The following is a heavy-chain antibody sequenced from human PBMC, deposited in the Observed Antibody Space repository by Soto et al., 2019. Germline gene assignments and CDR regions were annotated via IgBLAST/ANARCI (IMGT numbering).Heavy chain of an antibody. Sequence: QVQLVQSGAEVKKPGSSVKVSCKASGGTFSSYTISWVRQAPGQGLEWMGRIIPILGIANYAQKFQGRVTITADKSTSTAYMELSRLRYEDTAVYYCARDGAFDIWGQGTMVTVSS. CDR1: GGTFSSYT. CDR2: IIPILGIA. J-gene: IGHJ3*02. V-gene: IGHV1-69*08. CDR3: ARDGAFDI.